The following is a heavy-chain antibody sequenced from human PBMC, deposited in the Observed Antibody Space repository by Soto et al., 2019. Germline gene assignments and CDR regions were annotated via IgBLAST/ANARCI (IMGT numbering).Heavy chain of an antibody. CDR2: IKPDGSEK. V-gene: IGHV3-7*03. D-gene: IGHD5-12*01. CDR3: VRDWRDGYDHSFNH. J-gene: IGHJ4*02. CDR1: GFTFNSYY. Sequence: EVQLVESGGGLVQPGGSLRLSCAASGFTFNSYYMSWVRQAPGEGLEWVANIKPDGSEKYYVDSVEGRFTISRDSARNSLYLQMNSLRAEDTAVYYCVRDWRDGYDHSFNHWGQGTPVTVSS.